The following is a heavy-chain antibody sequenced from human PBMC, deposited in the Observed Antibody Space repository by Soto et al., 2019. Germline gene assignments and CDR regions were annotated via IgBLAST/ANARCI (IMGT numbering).Heavy chain of an antibody. D-gene: IGHD2-2*01. CDR2: INPNSGGT. J-gene: IGHJ6*02. CDR1: RYTFPGYY. CDR3: AREGYCSSTSCYNYYYYGMDV. V-gene: IGHV1-2*04. Sequence: SVNVSYKAARYTFPGYYMHWVRQAPVQGLEWMGWINPNSGGTNYAQKFQGWVTMTRDTSISTAYMELSRLRYDDMAVYYCAREGYCSSTSCYNYYYYGMDVWGQGTTVT.